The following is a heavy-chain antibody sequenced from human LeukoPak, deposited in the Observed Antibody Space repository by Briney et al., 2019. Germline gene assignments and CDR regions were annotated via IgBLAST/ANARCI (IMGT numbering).Heavy chain of an antibody. Sequence: KPGGSLRLSCAASGFTFSDYYMSWVRQAPGKWLEWVSYISSSGSTIYYADSVKGRFTISRDNAKNSLYLQMNSLRAEDTAVYYCARVGVITTWVFDYWGQGTLVTVSP. D-gene: IGHD3-22*01. V-gene: IGHV3-11*04. J-gene: IGHJ4*02. CDR3: ARVGVITTWVFDY. CDR1: GFTFSDYY. CDR2: ISSSGSTI.